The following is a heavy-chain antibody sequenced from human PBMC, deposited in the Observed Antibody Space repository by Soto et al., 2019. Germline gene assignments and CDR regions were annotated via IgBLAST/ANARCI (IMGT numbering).Heavy chain of an antibody. V-gene: IGHV4-39*01. J-gene: IGHJ6*02. CDR3: ARRGGLTVVSYYYYGMDV. D-gene: IGHD2-21*01. CDR2: IYYSGST. Sequence: SETLSLTCTVAGGSISSSGDYWGWIRQPPGKGLEWIGSIYYSGSTYYNPSLKSRVTISVDTSKNQFSLKLSSVTAADTAVYYCARRGGLTVVSYYYYGMDVWGQGTTVTVSS. CDR1: GGSISSSGDY.